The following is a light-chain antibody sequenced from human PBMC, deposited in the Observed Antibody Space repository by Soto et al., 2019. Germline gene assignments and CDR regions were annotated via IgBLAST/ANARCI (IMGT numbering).Light chain of an antibody. CDR1: SSDVGSYNL. CDR3: CSYAGSSTFV. CDR2: EGS. V-gene: IGLV2-23*01. Sequence: QSALTQPASVSGSPGQSIPISCTGTSSDVGSYNLFSWYQQHPGKAPKLMIYEGSKRPSGVSNRFSGSKSGNTASLTISGLQAEDEADYYCCSYAGSSTFVFGGGTQLTVL. J-gene: IGLJ2*01.